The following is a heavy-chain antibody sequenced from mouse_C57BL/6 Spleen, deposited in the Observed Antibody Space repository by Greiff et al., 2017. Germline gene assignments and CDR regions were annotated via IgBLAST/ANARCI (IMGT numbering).Heavy chain of an antibody. Sequence: QVQLKESGPELVKPGASVKISCKASGYAFSSSWMNWVKQRPGKGLEWIGRIYPGDGDTNYNGKFKGKATLTADKSSSTAYMQLSSLTSEDSAVYFCARSVDGYYGAAMDYWGQGTSVTVSS. V-gene: IGHV1-82*01. CDR3: ARSVDGYYGAAMDY. J-gene: IGHJ4*01. CDR1: GYAFSSSW. D-gene: IGHD2-3*01. CDR2: IYPGDGDT.